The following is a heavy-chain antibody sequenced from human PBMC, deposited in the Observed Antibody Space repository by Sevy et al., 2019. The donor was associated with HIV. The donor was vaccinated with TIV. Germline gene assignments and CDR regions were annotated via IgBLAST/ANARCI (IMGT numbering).Heavy chain of an antibody. V-gene: IGHV4-30-2*01. CDR2: IYHSGST. D-gene: IGHD4-17*01. J-gene: IGHJ4*02. CDR3: ARHGDYGLDY. Sequence: SQTLSLTCAVSGGSISSGGYSWSWIRQPPGKGLEWIGYIYHSGSTYYNPSLKSRVTISVDRSKNQFSLKLSSVTAADTAVYYCARHGDYGLDYWGQGPLVTVSS. CDR1: GGSISSGGYS.